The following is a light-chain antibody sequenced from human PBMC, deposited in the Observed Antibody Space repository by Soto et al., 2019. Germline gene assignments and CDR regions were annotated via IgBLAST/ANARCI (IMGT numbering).Light chain of an antibody. CDR2: GAS. V-gene: IGKV3-15*01. J-gene: IGKJ2*01. Sequence: EIVMTQSPATLSVSPGERATLSCRASQSVSSNLAWYQQKPGQAPRLLIYGASTRATGIPARFSGSGSGTEFTLTISILQSEEFAVYYCQQYNNWPNTFGQGTKREIK. CDR1: QSVSSN. CDR3: QQYNNWPNT.